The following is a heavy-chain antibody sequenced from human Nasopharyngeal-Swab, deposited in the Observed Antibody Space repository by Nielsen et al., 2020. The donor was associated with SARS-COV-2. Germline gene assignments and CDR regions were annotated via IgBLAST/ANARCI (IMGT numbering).Heavy chain of an antibody. V-gene: IGHV3-23*01. CDR3: ARYDDYYDSSGYAY. D-gene: IGHD3-22*01. J-gene: IGHJ4*02. Sequence: SSSTSYYADSVTGRFTISRDNSKNTLYLQMNSLRAEDTAVYYCARYDDYYDSSGYAYWGQGTLVTVSS. CDR2: SSSTS.